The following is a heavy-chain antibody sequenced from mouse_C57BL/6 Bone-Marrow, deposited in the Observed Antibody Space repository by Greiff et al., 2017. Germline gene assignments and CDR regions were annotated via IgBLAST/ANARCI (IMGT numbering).Heavy chain of an antibody. CDR1: GYTFTEYT. V-gene: IGHV1-62-2*01. J-gene: IGHJ3*01. D-gene: IGHD1-1*01. Sequence: QVQLKESGAELVQPGASVKLSCKASGYTFTEYTIHWVKQRSGQGLEWIGWFYPGSGSIKYNEKFKDKATLTADKSSSTVYMELSRLTSEDSAVYFCARYGCGSGPFAYWGQGTLVTVSA. CDR2: FYPGSGSI. CDR3: ARYGCGSGPFAY.